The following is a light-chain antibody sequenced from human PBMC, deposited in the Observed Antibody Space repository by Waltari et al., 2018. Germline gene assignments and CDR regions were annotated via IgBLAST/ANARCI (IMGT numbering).Light chain of an antibody. CDR3: SSYTISSTLNWV. CDR2: DVS. J-gene: IGLJ3*02. V-gene: IGLV2-14*03. CDR1: SSDVGGFNF. Sequence: QSALTQPASASGSPGQSTTISCTGTSSDVGGFNFFSWYQHHPRKAPKRMIYDVSKRPSGVSNRFSGSKSGNTASLTITGLQAEDEADYYCSSYTISSTLNWVFGGGTKLTVL.